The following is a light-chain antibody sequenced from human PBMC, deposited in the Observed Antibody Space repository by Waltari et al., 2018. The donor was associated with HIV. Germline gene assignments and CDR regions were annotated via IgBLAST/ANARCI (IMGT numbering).Light chain of an antibody. CDR1: SSDL. CDR2: EVS. CDR3: CSYVGSGTWV. V-gene: IGLV2-23*02. J-gene: IGLJ3*02. Sequence: QSALTQPASVSASPGQSIPISFTGTSSDLVSWYQQHPDKDPTVMIFEVSKRPSGVSNLFSGSKSGNTASLTISVLQAEDEADYYCCSYVGSGTWVFGGGTKLTVL.